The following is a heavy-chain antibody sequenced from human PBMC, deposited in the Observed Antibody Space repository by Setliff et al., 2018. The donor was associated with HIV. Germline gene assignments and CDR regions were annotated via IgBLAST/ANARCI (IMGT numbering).Heavy chain of an antibody. CDR3: TRVTDRHTLTNFAY. J-gene: IGHJ4*02. D-gene: IGHD4-4*01. V-gene: IGHV3-49*04. CDR2: IRSKSYGGTV. Sequence: PGGSLRLSCAVSGLTFSNAWMKWVRQAPGKGLEWVGSIRSKSYGGTVQHAASVRGRVTISRDDSRSIAYLDMTSLKTDDTAVYYCTRVTDRHTLTNFAYWGQGALVTVSS. CDR1: GLTFSNAW.